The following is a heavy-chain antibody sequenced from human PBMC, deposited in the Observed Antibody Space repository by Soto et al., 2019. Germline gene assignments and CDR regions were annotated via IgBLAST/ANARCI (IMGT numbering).Heavy chain of an antibody. V-gene: IGHV1-69*12. CDR3: ARGGWGFLEWLTSVGFDP. CDR2: IIPIFGTA. CDR1: GGTFSSYA. D-gene: IGHD3-3*01. Sequence: QVQLVQSGAEVKKPGSSVKVSCKASGGTFSSYAISWVRQAPGQGLEWMGGIIPIFGTANYAQKFQGRVTITAAESTSTAYMGLSSLRSEDTAVYYCARGGWGFLEWLTSVGFDPWGQGTLVTVSS. J-gene: IGHJ5*02.